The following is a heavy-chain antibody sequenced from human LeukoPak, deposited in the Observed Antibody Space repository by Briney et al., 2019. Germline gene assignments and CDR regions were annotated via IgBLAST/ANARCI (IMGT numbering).Heavy chain of an antibody. Sequence: SETLSLTCTVSGGSISSGGYYWSWIRQPPGKGLEWIGYIYHSGSTYYNPSLKSRVTISVDRSKNQFSLKLSSVTAADTAVYYCARGFNYGPFDYWGQGTLVTVSS. CDR3: ARGFNYGPFDY. V-gene: IGHV4-30-2*01. D-gene: IGHD3-16*01. CDR2: IYHSGST. J-gene: IGHJ4*02. CDR1: GGSISSGGYY.